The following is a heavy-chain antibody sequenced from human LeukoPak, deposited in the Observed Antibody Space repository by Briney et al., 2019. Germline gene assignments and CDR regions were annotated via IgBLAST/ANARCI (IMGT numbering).Heavy chain of an antibody. Sequence: GESLKISCRGSGYSFTSFWIAWVRQMPGKGLEWMGFIYPGNSDTRYSPSFQGQVTISADKSISTAYLQWSSLKASDTAMYYCARAFSGFGTIDYWGQGTLVTVSS. D-gene: IGHD5-12*01. J-gene: IGHJ4*02. CDR3: ARAFSGFGTIDY. V-gene: IGHV5-51*01. CDR1: GYSFTSFW. CDR2: IYPGNSDT.